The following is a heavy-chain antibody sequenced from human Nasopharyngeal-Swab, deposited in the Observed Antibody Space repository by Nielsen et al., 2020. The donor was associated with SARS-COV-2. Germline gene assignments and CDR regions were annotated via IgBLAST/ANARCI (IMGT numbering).Heavy chain of an antibody. CDR1: GYTLTELS. D-gene: IGHD6-19*01. V-gene: IGHV1-24*01. Sequence: ASVKVSCKVSGYTLTELSMHWVRQAPGKGLEWMGVFDPEDGETIYAQKFQGRVTMTEDTSTDTAYMELSSLRSEDTAVYYCATVYSAVYSSGWYFYWGQGTLVTVSS. CDR3: ATVYSAVYSSGWYFY. CDR2: FDPEDGET. J-gene: IGHJ4*02.